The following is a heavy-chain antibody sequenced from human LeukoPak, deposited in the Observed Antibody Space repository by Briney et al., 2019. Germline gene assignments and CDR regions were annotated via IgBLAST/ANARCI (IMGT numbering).Heavy chain of an antibody. CDR2: IYTSGST. Sequence: SETLSLTCTVSGGSISRYYWSWIRQPAGKGLEWIGRIYTSGSTNYNPSLKSRVTMSVDTSKNQFSLKLSSVTAADTAVYYCARNGMATFYFDYWGQGTLVTVSS. J-gene: IGHJ4*02. D-gene: IGHD5-24*01. V-gene: IGHV4-4*07. CDR1: GGSISRYY. CDR3: ARNGMATFYFDY.